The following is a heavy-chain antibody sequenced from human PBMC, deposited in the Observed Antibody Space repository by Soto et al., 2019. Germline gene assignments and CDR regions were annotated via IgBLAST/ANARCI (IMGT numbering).Heavy chain of an antibody. V-gene: IGHV1-69*08. CDR1: GGTFSSYT. D-gene: IGHD2-2*01. CDR2: IIPILGIA. CDR3: ARDCSSTSCYAYP. Sequence: QVQLVQSGAEVKKPGSSVKVSCKASGGTFSSYTISWVRQAPGQGLEWMGRIIPILGIANYAQKFQGRVTXTXDXATSAAYMELSSLRSEDTAVYYCARDCSSTSCYAYPWGQGTLVTVSP. J-gene: IGHJ5*02.